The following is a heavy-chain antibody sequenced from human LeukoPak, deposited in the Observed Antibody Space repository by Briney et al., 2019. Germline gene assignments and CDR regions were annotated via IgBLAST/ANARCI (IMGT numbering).Heavy chain of an antibody. J-gene: IGHJ4*02. V-gene: IGHV4-39*01. CDR1: GGSISSSSYY. CDR2: IYYSGST. CDR3: ARHPPPMRLFDY. D-gene: IGHD3-22*01. Sequence: PPETLSLTCTVSGGSISSSSYYWGWIRQPPGKGLEWIGSIYYSGSTYYNPSLKSRVTISVDTSKNQFSLKLSSVTAADTAVYYCARHPPPMRLFDYWGQGTLVTVSS.